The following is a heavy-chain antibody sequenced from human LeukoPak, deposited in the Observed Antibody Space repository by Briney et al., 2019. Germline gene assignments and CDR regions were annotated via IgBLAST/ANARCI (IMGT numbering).Heavy chain of an antibody. D-gene: IGHD1-7*01. CDR2: IKEDGSDK. J-gene: IGHJ4*02. Sequence: GGSLRLSCAASGFTFSNYWVSWVRQAPGKGLEWVANIKEDGSDKNYVDSVRGQFTISRDNAKNALYLQMNSLRAEDTAVYYCGREIPGGTTSLDCWGQGTVVTVSS. V-gene: IGHV3-7*04. CDR1: GFTFSNYW. CDR3: GREIPGGTTSLDC.